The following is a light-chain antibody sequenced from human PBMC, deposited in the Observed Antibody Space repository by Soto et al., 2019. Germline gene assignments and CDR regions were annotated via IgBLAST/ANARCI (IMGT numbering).Light chain of an antibody. CDR2: GAS. Sequence: EIVMTQSPGTLSVAPGEGATLSCRAGQGVTTNFAWYQQKSGQSPRLLIYGASTRATGIPARFSGSGSGTEFTLTISSLQSEDFAVYYCQQYNNWPPWTFGQGTKVDIK. J-gene: IGKJ1*01. CDR1: QGVTTN. CDR3: QQYNNWPPWT. V-gene: IGKV3-15*01.